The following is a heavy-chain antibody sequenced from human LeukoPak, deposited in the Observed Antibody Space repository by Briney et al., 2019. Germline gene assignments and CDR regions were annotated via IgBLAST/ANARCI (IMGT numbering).Heavy chain of an antibody. CDR2: IWYDGSDI. J-gene: IGHJ4*02. CDR3: ARGSAALYYFDF. D-gene: IGHD2-2*01. CDR1: GFTFSSYG. V-gene: IGHV3-33*01. Sequence: GRSLRLSCAASGFTFSSYGMHWVRQAPGKGLEWGALIWYDGSDIYYADSVKGRFIISRDNSKNTLYLQMNTLRAEDTAVYYCARGSAALYYFDFWGQGTLVTVSS.